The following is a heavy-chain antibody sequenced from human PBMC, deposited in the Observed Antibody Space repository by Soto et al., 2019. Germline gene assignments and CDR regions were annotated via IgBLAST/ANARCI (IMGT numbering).Heavy chain of an antibody. J-gene: IGHJ6*02. CDR3: AKDVRQLEYLGMDV. CDR1: GFTFSSYG. CDR2: ISYDGSNK. D-gene: IGHD6-6*01. V-gene: IGHV3-30*18. Sequence: PGGSLRLSCAASGFTFSSYGMHWVRQAPGKGLEWVAVISYDGSNKYYADSVKGRFTISRDNSKNTLYLQMNSLRAEDTAVYYCAKDVRQLEYLGMDVWGQGTTVTVSS.